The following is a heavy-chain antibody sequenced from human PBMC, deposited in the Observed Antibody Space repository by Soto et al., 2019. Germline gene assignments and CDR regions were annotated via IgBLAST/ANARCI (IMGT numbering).Heavy chain of an antibody. V-gene: IGHV3-53*01. CDR1: GFTVSSNY. J-gene: IGHJ1*01. CDR3: AREVRGYYDSSCYYISDYFQH. Sequence: PGGSLRLSCAASGFTVSSNYMSWVRQAPGKGLEWVSVIYSGGSTYYADSVKGRFTISRDNFKNTLYLQMNSLRAEDTAVYYCAREVRGYYDSSCYYISDYFQHWGQGTLVTVSS. CDR2: IYSGGST. D-gene: IGHD3-22*01.